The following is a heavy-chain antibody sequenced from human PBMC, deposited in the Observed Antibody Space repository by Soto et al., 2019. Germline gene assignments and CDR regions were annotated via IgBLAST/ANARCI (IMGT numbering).Heavy chain of an antibody. CDR3: ALGSDWLLLDY. CDR1: GFTFDNYA. V-gene: IGHV3-23*01. D-gene: IGHD3-9*01. CDR2: ISGSGGST. Sequence: SGGSLRLSCAASGFTFDNYAMSWVRQAPGKGLEWVSAISGSGGSTYYADSVKGRFTISIDNSKNTLYLQLNSLIAEDTAVYYCALGSDWLLLDYWGQGTLVTVSS. J-gene: IGHJ4*02.